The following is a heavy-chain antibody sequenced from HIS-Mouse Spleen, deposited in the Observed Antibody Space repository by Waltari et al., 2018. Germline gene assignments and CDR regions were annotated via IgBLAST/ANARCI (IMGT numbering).Heavy chain of an antibody. J-gene: IGHJ3*02. V-gene: IGHV4-4*07. Sequence: QVQLQESGPGLVKPSETLSLTCTVSGGSISSYYWSWIRQPAGKGLEWIGRIYTSGRTNYNPALKIRVTMSVDTSKNQFSLKLSSVTAADTAVYYCARDFHDFWSGYYGGDKKHDAFDIWGQGTMVTVSS. CDR2: IYTSGRT. CDR1: GGSISSYY. CDR3: ARDFHDFWSGYYGGDKKHDAFDI. D-gene: IGHD3-3*01.